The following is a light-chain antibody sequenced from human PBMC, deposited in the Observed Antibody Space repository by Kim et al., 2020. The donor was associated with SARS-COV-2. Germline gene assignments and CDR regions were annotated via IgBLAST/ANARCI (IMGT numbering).Light chain of an antibody. V-gene: IGKV1-39*01. CDR2: SAS. CDR1: QTIDNY. Sequence: DIQMIQSPSSLSASVGDRVSITCRASQTIDNYLNWYQQRPGKAPKLLIYSASTLQSGVSSRFSGSGSGTDFTLTISSLQPEDFATYFCQQSYSIPLTFGGGTKVDIK. J-gene: IGKJ4*01. CDR3: QQSYSIPLT.